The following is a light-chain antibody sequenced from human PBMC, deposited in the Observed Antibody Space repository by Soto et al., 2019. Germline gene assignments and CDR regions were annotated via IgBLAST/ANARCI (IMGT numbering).Light chain of an antibody. CDR3: QQYSTYTPRT. CDR2: KAS. Sequence: PLTQAPFPPAASVGDRVTLTCRASQSISIWLAWYQQKPGKAPKILIYKASSLESGVPSRFSGSGSGTEFTLTISSLQPDDFATYYCQQYSTYTPRTFGQGTKVDIK. CDR1: QSISIW. V-gene: IGKV1-5*03. J-gene: IGKJ1*01.